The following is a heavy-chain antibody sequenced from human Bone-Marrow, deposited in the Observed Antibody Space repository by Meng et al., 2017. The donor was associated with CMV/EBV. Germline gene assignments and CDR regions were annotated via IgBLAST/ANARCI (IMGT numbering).Heavy chain of an antibody. D-gene: IGHD2-2*01. V-gene: IGHV3-30-3*01. Sequence: GGSLRLSCAASGFTFSSYAMHWVRQAPGKGLEWVAVISYDGSNKYYADSVKGRFTISRDNSKNTLYLQMNSLRAEDTAVYYCARSYCSSTSCYRSYYYYGMDVWGQGTTVTVSS. CDR1: GFTFSSYA. J-gene: IGHJ6*02. CDR2: ISYDGSNK. CDR3: ARSYCSSTSCYRSYYYYGMDV.